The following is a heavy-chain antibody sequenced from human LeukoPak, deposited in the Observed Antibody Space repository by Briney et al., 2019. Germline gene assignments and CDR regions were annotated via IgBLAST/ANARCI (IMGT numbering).Heavy chain of an antibody. V-gene: IGHV1-8*01. D-gene: IGHD3-22*01. CDR2: MNPNSGNT. Sequence: ASVKVSCTASGYTFTSYDINWVRQATGQGLEWMGWMNPNSGNTGYAQKFQGRVTMTRNTSISTAYMELSSLRSEDTAVYYCARGGAYYYDSSGYYYPFDPWGQGTLVTVSS. CDR3: ARGGAYYYDSSGYYYPFDP. J-gene: IGHJ5*02. CDR1: GYTFTSYD.